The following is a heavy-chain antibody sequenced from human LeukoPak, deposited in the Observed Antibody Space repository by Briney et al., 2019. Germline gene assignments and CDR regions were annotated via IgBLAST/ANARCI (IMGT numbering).Heavy chain of an antibody. D-gene: IGHD6-6*01. CDR1: GYTFTSYG. CDR3: ARDRIAARPFRGDAFDI. V-gene: IGHV1-18*01. J-gene: IGHJ3*02. Sequence: GASVKVSCKASGYTFTSYGISWVRQAPGQGLEWMGWISAYNGNTNYAQKLQGRVTMTTDTSTSTAYMELRSLRSDDTAVYYCARDRIAARPFRGDAFDIWGQGTMVTVSS. CDR2: ISAYNGNT.